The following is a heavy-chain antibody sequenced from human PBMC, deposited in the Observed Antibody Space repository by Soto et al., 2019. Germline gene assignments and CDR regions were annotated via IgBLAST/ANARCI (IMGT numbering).Heavy chain of an antibody. CDR2: IIPIFGTA. CDR3: ARLAVAGPWWYYGMDV. CDR1: GGTFSSYA. D-gene: IGHD6-19*01. V-gene: IGHV1-69*06. Sequence: QVQLVQSGAEVKKPGSSVKVSCKASGGTFSSYAISWVRQAPGQGLEWMGGIIPIFGTANYAQKFQGRVTITADKSTSTAYMELSSLRSEDTAVYYCARLAVAGPWWYYGMDVWGQGTTVTVSS. J-gene: IGHJ6*02.